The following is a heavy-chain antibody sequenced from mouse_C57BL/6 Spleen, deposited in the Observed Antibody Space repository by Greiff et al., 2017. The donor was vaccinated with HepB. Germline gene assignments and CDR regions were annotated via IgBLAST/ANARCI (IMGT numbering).Heavy chain of an antibody. CDR2: ISDGGSYT. Sequence: EVKLLESGGGLVKPGGSLKLSCAASGFTFSSYAMSWVRQTPEKRLEWVATISDGGSYTYYPDNVKGRFTISRDNAKNNLYLQMSHLKSEDTAMYYCLYDYDGLWYFDVWGTGTTVTVSS. CDR3: LYDYDGLWYFDV. V-gene: IGHV5-4*03. J-gene: IGHJ1*03. CDR1: GFTFSSYA. D-gene: IGHD2-4*01.